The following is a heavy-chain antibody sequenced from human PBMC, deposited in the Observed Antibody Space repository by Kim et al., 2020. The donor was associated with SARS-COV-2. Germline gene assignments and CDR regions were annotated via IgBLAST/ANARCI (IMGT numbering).Heavy chain of an antibody. J-gene: IGHJ6*02. CDR2: IDPSDSYT. CDR3: ARLPWFGESSYGMDV. Sequence: GESLKISCKGSGYSFTSYWISWVRQMPGKGLEWMGRIDPSDSYTNYSPSFQGHVTISADKSISTAYLQWSSLKASDTAMYYCARLPWFGESSYGMDVWGQGTTVTVSS. V-gene: IGHV5-10-1*01. D-gene: IGHD3-10*01. CDR1: GYSFTSYW.